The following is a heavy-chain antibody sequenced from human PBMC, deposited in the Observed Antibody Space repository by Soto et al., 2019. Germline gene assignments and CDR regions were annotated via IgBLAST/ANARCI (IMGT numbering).Heavy chain of an antibody. CDR3: VRGYSGSYQFDY. Sequence: ASVKVSCKALGYTFTSYGIAWVRQAPGQGLEWMGWISTYSDDIKYAQTLQGRVTMTTDTSTRTASMELRSLTSDDTAVYYCVRGYSGSYQFDYWGQGTLVTVSS. CDR1: GYTFTSYG. V-gene: IGHV1-18*04. D-gene: IGHD1-26*01. CDR2: ISTYSDDI. J-gene: IGHJ4*02.